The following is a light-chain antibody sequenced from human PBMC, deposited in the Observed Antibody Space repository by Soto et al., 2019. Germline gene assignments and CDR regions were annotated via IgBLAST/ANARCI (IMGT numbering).Light chain of an antibody. CDR1: QSVSSSY. J-gene: IGKJ4*01. CDR3: QQYGSWPLT. V-gene: IGKV3-15*01. CDR2: GAS. Sequence: EIVMTQSPATLSVSPGERATLSCRASQSVSSSYLAWYQQKPGQAPRLLIYGASGRATGIPDRISGNGSGTEFSLTISSLQSEDFAVYYCQQYGSWPLTFGGGTKVDIK.